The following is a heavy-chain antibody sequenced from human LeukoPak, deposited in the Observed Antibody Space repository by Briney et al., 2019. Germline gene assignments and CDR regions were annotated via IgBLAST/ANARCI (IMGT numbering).Heavy chain of an antibody. CDR3: ARVRAAADTAFDL. V-gene: IGHV1-2*02. Sequence: GASVKVSCKASGYTFTGYYMHWVRQAPGQGLEWMGWINPNSGGTNYAQKFQDRVTMTRDTSISTAYMELSRLRSDDTAVYYCARVRAAADTAFDLWGQETLVTVSS. CDR2: INPNSGGT. D-gene: IGHD6-13*01. J-gene: IGHJ4*02. CDR1: GYTFTGYY.